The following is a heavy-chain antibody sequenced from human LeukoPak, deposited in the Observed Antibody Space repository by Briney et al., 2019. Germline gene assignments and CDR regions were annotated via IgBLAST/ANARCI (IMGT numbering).Heavy chain of an antibody. CDR1: GGSISSYY. D-gene: IGHD6-19*01. CDR3: ARDRGIGIAVAGTHYYYGMDV. V-gene: IGHV4-59*01. Sequence: SETLSLTCTVSGGSISSYYWSWIRQPPGKRLEWIGYIYYSGSTNYNPSLKSRVTISVDTSKNQFSLKLSSVTAADTAVYYCARDRGIGIAVAGTHYYYGMDVWGQGTTVTVSS. CDR2: IYYSGST. J-gene: IGHJ6*02.